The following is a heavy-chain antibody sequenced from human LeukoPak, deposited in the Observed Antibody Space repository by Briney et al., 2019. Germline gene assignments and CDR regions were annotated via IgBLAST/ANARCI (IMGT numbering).Heavy chain of an antibody. CDR1: GYTFTSHD. CDR3: ARGLTMVRGAIAAF. J-gene: IGHJ4*02. V-gene: IGHV1-8*01. CDR2: MNPNSGNT. D-gene: IGHD3-10*01. Sequence: VASVKVSCKASGYTFTSHDINWVRQATGQGLEWMGWMNPNSGNTGYAQKFQGRVTMTRNTSISTAYMELSSLRSEDTAVYYCARGLTMVRGAIAAFWGQGTLVTVSS.